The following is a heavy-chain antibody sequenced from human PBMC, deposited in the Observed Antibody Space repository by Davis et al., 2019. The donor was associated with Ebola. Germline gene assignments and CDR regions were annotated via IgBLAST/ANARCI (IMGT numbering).Heavy chain of an antibody. CDR1: GGTFSSYA. CDR3: ASGRRDCSSTSCYAIFDY. V-gene: IGHV1-69*11. CDR2: INPSGGST. D-gene: IGHD2-2*01. Sequence: SVKVSCKASGGTFSSYAISWVRQAPGQGLEWMGIINPSGGSTSYAQKFQGRVTITADESTSTAYMELSSLRSEDTAVYYCASGRRDCSSTSCYAIFDYWGQGTLVTVSS. J-gene: IGHJ4*02.